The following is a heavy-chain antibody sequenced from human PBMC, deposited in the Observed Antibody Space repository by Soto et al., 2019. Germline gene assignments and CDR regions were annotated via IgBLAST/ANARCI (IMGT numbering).Heavy chain of an antibody. CDR2: IYPGYSDT. V-gene: IGHV5-51*01. D-gene: IGHD2-2*01. J-gene: IGHJ3*02. Sequence: ESLKLSLNGCGHSFTSYWIFWVLQMPGKGLEWMGIIYPGYSDTRYSPSFQGQVTISADKSISTAYLQWSSLKASDTDMYYCARYAPDAFDIWGQGTMVTVSS. CDR1: GHSFTSYW. CDR3: ARYAPDAFDI.